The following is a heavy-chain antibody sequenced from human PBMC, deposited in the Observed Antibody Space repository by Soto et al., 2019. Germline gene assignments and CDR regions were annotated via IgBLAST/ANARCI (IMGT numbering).Heavy chain of an antibody. CDR3: VRGEYYYDSSGYYFPFDP. J-gene: IGHJ5*02. CDR1: GFTFSSYG. Sequence: QVQLVESGGGVVQPGRSLRLSCAASGFTFSSYGMHWVRQAPGKGLEWVAVIWYDGSNKYYADSVKGRFTICRDNSKNTLYLQMNSLRAEDTAVYYCVRGEYYYDSSGYYFPFDPWGQGTLVTFSS. CDR2: IWYDGSNK. D-gene: IGHD3-22*01. V-gene: IGHV3-33*01.